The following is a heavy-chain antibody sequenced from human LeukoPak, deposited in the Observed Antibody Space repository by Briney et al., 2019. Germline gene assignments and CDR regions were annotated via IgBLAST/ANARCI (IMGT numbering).Heavy chain of an antibody. V-gene: IGHV4-38-2*02. CDR2: IYHSGST. CDR3: ARERYFDWFAFDY. J-gene: IGHJ4*02. CDR1: GYSISSGYY. D-gene: IGHD3-9*01. Sequence: SETLSLTCAVSGYSISSGYYWGWIRQLPGKGLEWIGSIYHSGSTYYNPSLKSRVTISVDTSKNQFSLKLSSVTAADTAVYYCARERYFDWFAFDYWGQGTLVTVSS.